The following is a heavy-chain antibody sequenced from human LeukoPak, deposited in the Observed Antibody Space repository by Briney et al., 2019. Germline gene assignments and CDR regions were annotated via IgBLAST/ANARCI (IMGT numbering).Heavy chain of an antibody. CDR3: ARDLAVAGTGPSDY. J-gene: IGHJ4*02. CDR1: GGTFSSYA. Sequence: SVKVSCKASGGTFSSYAISWARQAPGQGLEWMGRIIPIFGTANYAQKFQGRVTITADKSTSTAYMELSSLRSEDTAVYYCARDLAVAGTGPSDYWGQGTLVTVSS. V-gene: IGHV1-69*06. D-gene: IGHD6-19*01. CDR2: IIPIFGTA.